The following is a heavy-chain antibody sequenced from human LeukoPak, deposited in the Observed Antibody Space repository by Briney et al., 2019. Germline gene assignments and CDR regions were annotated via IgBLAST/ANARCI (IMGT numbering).Heavy chain of an antibody. CDR1: GFTFSSYG. V-gene: IGHV3-30*03. CDR3: ARDLGYYDFWSGYSTTFDY. CDR2: ISYDGSNK. D-gene: IGHD3-3*01. J-gene: IGHJ4*02. Sequence: PGGSLRLSCAASGFTFSSYGMHWVRQAPGKGLEWVAVISYDGSNKYYADSVKGRFTISRDNSKNTLYLQMNSLRAEDTAVYYCARDLGYYDFWSGYSTTFDYWGQGTLVTVSS.